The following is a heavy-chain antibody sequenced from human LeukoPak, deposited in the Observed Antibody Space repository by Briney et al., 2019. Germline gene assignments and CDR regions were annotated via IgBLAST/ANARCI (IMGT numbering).Heavy chain of an antibody. Sequence: PSETLSLTCTVSGGSLSSYYWSWIRQPAGKGLEWIGRIYTSGSTNYNPSLKSRVTMSVDTSKNQFSLKLSSVTAADTAVYYCARDLYSSSWYNCYYYYMDVWGKGTTVSVSS. J-gene: IGHJ6*03. CDR3: ARDLYSSSWYNCYYYYMDV. V-gene: IGHV4-4*07. CDR2: IYTSGST. CDR1: GGSLSSYY. D-gene: IGHD6-13*01.